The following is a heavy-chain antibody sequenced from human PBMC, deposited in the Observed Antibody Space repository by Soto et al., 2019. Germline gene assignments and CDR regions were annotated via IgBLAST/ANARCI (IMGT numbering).Heavy chain of an antibody. CDR3: ARRTGPDYYYGMDV. CDR1: GGSISSSSYY. J-gene: IGHJ6*02. CDR2: IYYSGST. V-gene: IGHV4-39*01. Sequence: QLQLQESGPGLVKPSETLSLTCTVSGGSISSSSYYWGWIRQPPGKGLEWIGSIYYSGSTYYNPSLKSRVTISVDTSKNQSALKLSSVTAADTAVYYCARRTGPDYYYGMDVWGQGTTVTVSS. D-gene: IGHD3-10*01.